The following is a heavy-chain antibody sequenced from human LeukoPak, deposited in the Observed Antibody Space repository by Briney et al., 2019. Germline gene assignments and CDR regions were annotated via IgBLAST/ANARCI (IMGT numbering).Heavy chain of an antibody. CDR2: IGTAGDT. V-gene: IGHV3-13*01. J-gene: IGHJ4*02. CDR3: AKDGGLWVSAHWGDS. D-gene: IGHD7-27*01. CDR1: GFTFSSYD. Sequence: GGSLRLSCAASGFTFSSYDIHWVRQATGKGLEWVSAIGTAGDTYYPGSVKGRFTISRENAKNTLFLQMNSLRAEDTAVYYCAKDGGLWVSAHWGDSWGRGTLVTVSS.